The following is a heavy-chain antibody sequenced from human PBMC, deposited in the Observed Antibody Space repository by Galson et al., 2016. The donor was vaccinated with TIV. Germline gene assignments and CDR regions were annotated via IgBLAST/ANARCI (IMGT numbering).Heavy chain of an antibody. CDR3: ARHHDFWSGPGYFYMDV. V-gene: IGHV5-51*01. CDR1: GYSFATFW. Sequence: SGAEVKKPGESLKISCKASGYSFATFWVGWVRQMPGQGLEWMGVIYPADSETRYSPSFQGQVTISAAKSISTAYLQWSSLKASDTATYYCARHHDFWSGPGYFYMDVWGKGTTVSVSS. J-gene: IGHJ6*03. CDR2: IYPADSET. D-gene: IGHD3-3*01.